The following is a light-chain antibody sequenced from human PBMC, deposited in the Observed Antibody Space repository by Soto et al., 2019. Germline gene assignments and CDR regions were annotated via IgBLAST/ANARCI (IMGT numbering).Light chain of an antibody. Sequence: QSVLTQPPSVSGAPGQRVTISCTGSGSNIGAAYDVHWYQHRPATAPKLLVFGDSHRPAGVPDRFSAFKSGTSAPLLIIGLQGEDDGDYYCRSYGSPLVARYVFGTGTKLTVL. J-gene: IGLJ1*01. V-gene: IGLV1-40*01. CDR1: GSNIGAAYD. CDR3: RSYGSPLVARYV. CDR2: GDS.